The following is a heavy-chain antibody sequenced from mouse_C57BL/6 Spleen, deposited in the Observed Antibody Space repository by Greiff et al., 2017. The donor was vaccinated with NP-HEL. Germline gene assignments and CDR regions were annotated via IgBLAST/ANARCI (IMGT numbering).Heavy chain of an antibody. CDR1: GFTFSDYG. V-gene: IGHV5-17*01. J-gene: IGHJ4*01. CDR3: ARGRITTVVATRGAMDY. CDR2: ISSGSSTI. D-gene: IGHD1-1*01. Sequence: EVKLVESGGGLVKPGGSLKLSCAASGFTFSDYGMHWVRQAPEKGLEWVAYISSGSSTIYYADTVKGRFTISRDNAKNTLFLQMTSLRSEDTAMYYCARGRITTVVATRGAMDYWGQGTSVTVSS.